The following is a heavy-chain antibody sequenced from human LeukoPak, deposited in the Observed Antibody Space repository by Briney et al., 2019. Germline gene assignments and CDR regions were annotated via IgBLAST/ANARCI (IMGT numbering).Heavy chain of an antibody. V-gene: IGHV1-18*01. CDR1: GYTFTSYG. D-gene: IGHD2-2*01. CDR3: ARVFGKTNIVVVPAARSSWFDP. CDR2: ISAYNGNT. Sequence: ASVKVSCKASGYTFTSYGISWVRQAPGQGLEWMGWISAYNGNTNYAQKLQGRVTMTTDTSTSTAYMELRSLRSDDTAVYYCARVFGKTNIVVVPAARSSWFDPWGQGTLVTVSS. J-gene: IGHJ5*02.